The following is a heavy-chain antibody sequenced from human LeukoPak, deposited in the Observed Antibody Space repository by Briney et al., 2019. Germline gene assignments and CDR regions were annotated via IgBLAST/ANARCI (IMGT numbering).Heavy chain of an antibody. V-gene: IGHV3-7*05. CDR1: GFTLSIYW. CDR2: VNHDGSEK. D-gene: IGHD3-10*01. Sequence: GGSLRLSCAASGFTLSIYWMSWVRLAPGKGREWVANVNHDGSEKYYVDSVKGRFTISRDNAKNSLFLQMNSLRAEDTAVYYCTRDSQGSGMYSVVYWGQGALVTVSS. J-gene: IGHJ4*02. CDR3: TRDSQGSGMYSVVY.